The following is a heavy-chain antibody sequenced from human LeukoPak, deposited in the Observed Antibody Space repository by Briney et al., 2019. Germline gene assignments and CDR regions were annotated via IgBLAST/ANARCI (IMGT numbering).Heavy chain of an antibody. CDR2: ISWSSGSI. V-gene: IGHV3-9*01. J-gene: IGHJ6*02. CDR3: AKDSSNSHYYGMDV. CDR1: GFTFDDYA. D-gene: IGHD6-13*01. Sequence: GGSLRLSCAASGFTFDDYAMHWVRQAPGKGLEWVSGISWSSGSIGYADSVKGRFTISRDNAKNSLYLQMNSLRADDTALYYCAKDSSNSHYYGMDVWGQGTTVTVSS.